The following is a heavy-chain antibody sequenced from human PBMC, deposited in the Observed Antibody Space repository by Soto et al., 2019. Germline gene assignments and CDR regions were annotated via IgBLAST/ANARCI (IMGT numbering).Heavy chain of an antibody. CDR3: ASCEDYYDFWSGYPRDAFDI. Sequence: QVLLVQSGAEWKKPGASVKVSFKASGYTFTGYYMHWVRQAPGQGPEWMGWINPNSGGTNYAQKFQGWVTMTRDTSISTAYMGLSRLGSDDKAVYYCASCEDYYDFWSGYPRDAFDIWGQGTMVTVSS. D-gene: IGHD3-3*01. CDR2: INPNSGGT. J-gene: IGHJ3*02. V-gene: IGHV1-2*04. CDR1: GYTFTGYY.